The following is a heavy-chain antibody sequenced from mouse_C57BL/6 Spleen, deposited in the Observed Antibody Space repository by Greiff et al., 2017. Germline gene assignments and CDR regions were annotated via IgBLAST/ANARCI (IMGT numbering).Heavy chain of an antibody. D-gene: IGHD2-4*01. CDR1: GYAFSSSW. J-gene: IGHJ4*01. CDR3: ARDYDRGAMDY. V-gene: IGHV1-82*01. Sequence: QVQLQQSGPELVKPGASVKISCKASGYAFSSSWMNWVKQRPGKGLEWIGRIYPGDGDTNYNGKFKGKATLTADKSSSTAYMQLSSLTSEDSAVYFCARDYDRGAMDYWGQGTSVTVSS. CDR2: IYPGDGDT.